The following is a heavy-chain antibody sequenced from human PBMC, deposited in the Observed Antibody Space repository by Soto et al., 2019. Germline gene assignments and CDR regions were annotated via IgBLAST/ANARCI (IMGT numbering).Heavy chain of an antibody. CDR3: AKFRRKSGYCYPLDY. V-gene: IGHV3-23*01. CDR1: GFTFSSYA. Sequence: EVQLLESGGGLVQPGGSLRLSCAASGFTFSSYAMSWVRQAPGKGLEWVSTISGSGGSTYYADSVKGRFTISRDNSKNTLYLQMNSLRAEDTAVYYCAKFRRKSGYCYPLDYWGQGTLVTVSS. CDR2: ISGSGGST. D-gene: IGHD2-21*01. J-gene: IGHJ4*02.